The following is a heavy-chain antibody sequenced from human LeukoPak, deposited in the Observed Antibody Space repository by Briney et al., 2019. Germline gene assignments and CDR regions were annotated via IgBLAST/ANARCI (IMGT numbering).Heavy chain of an antibody. CDR1: GFTFSRYS. CDR3: ARDRTAYDVLDP. D-gene: IGHD5-12*01. CDR2: ISSSGTYI. V-gene: IGHV3-21*01. J-gene: IGHJ5*02. Sequence: PGGSLRLSCAASGFTFSRYSMNWVRQAPGKGLEWVSSISSSGTYIYYADSVKGRFTISRDNAKNSLYLQMNSLRAEDTAVYYCARDRTAYDVLDPWGQGTLVTVSS.